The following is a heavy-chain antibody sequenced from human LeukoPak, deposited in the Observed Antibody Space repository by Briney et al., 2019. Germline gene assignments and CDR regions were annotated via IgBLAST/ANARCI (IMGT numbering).Heavy chain of an antibody. Sequence: TASETLSLTCAVYGGSFSGYYWSWIRQPPGKGLEWIGEINHSGSTNYNPSLKSRVTISVDTSKNQFSLKLSSVTAADTAVYYCARGGLATSRRRGYGMDVWGQGTTVTVSS. J-gene: IGHJ6*02. V-gene: IGHV4-34*01. D-gene: IGHD5-12*01. CDR3: ARGGLATSRRRGYGMDV. CDR1: GGSFSGYY. CDR2: INHSGST.